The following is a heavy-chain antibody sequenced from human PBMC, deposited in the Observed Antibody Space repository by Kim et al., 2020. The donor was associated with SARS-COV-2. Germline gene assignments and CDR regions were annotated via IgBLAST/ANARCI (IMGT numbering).Heavy chain of an antibody. J-gene: IGHJ6*02. CDR1: GFTFSDYY. Sequence: GGSLRLSCATSGFTFSDYYMTWIRQAPGKGLEWVSYISSSGSTIYYADSVKGRFTISRDNAKNSLYLQMNSLRAEDTAVYYCARSRGSYYNYYYGMDVWGRGTTVTVSS. D-gene: IGHD1-26*01. CDR2: ISSSGSTI. V-gene: IGHV3-11*01. CDR3: ARSRGSYYNYYYGMDV.